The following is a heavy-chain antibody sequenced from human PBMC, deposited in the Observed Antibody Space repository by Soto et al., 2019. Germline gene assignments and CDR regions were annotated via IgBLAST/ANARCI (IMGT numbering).Heavy chain of an antibody. CDR3: ARGERRIERGNYYLHAMDV. CDR2: IYYSGST. D-gene: IGHD1-26*01. V-gene: IGHV4-31*03. Sequence: QVQLQESGPGLVKPSQTLSLACTVSGGSISSGGYYWSWIRQHPGKGLEWLGFIYYSGSTYYNPSRKRRVTDSVDTSKDQFSHKVGSVTAEGKAIYYCARGERRIERGNYYLHAMDVWGQGTTVTVSS. CDR1: GGSISSGGYY. J-gene: IGHJ6*02.